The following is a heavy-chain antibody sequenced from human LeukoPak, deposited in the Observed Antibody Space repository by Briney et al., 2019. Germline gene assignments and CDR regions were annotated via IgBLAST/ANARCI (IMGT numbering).Heavy chain of an antibody. CDR1: GYTFTSYY. V-gene: IGHV1-46*01. CDR3: ATGAGSFGEPLDV. CDR2: INPSGGST. Sequence: ASVKVSCKASGYTFTSYYTHWVRQAPGQGLEWMGIINPSGGSTSYAQKFQGRVTMTRDTSTSTVYMELSSLRSEDTAVYYCATGAGSFGEPLDVWGKGTTVTISS. D-gene: IGHD3-10*01. J-gene: IGHJ6*04.